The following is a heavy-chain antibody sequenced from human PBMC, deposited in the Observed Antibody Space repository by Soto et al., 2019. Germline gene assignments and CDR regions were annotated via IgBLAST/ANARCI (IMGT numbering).Heavy chain of an antibody. CDR2: INHSGST. V-gene: IGHV4-34*01. CDR1: GGSFSGYY. J-gene: IGHJ6*02. CDR3: ARGRYYYGMDV. Sequence: PSETLSVTCAVYGGSFSGYYWSWIRQPPGKGLEWIGEINHSGSTNYNPSLKSRVTISVDTSKNQFSLKLSSVTAADTAVYYCARGRYYYGMDVWGQGTTVTVSS.